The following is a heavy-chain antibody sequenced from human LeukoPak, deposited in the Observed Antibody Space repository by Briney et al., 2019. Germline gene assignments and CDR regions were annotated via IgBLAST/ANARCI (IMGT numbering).Heavy chain of an antibody. Sequence: GGSLRLSCAASGFTFSSYEMNWVRQAPGKGLEWVSYISSSGRTIYYADSAKGRFTISRDNAKTSLYLQMNSLRAEDTAVYYCARTDGDLFFDYWGQGTLVTVSS. CDR1: GFTFSSYE. CDR3: ARTDGDLFFDY. CDR2: ISSSGRTI. J-gene: IGHJ4*02. V-gene: IGHV3-48*03. D-gene: IGHD3-10*01.